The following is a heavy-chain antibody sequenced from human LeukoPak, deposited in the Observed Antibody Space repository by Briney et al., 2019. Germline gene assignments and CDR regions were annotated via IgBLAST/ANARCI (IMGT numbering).Heavy chain of an antibody. CDR2: ITWDGGST. D-gene: IGHD5-18*01. V-gene: IGHV3-43*01. CDR3: AKDSRGYSYTGYYYYYMDV. J-gene: IGHJ6*03. Sequence: GGSLRLSCASSGFTFDDYSMHWVRQAQGKGLEWVCLITWDGGSTYYADSVKGRFTISRDNSKNSLYLQMNSLRTEDTALYYCAKDSRGYSYTGYYYYYMDVWGKGTTVTVSS. CDR1: GFTFDDYS.